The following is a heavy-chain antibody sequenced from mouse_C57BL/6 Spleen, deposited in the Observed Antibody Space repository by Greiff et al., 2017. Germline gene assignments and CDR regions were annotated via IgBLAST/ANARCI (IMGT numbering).Heavy chain of an antibody. Sequence: EVKLVESGPELVKPGASVKMSCKASGYTFTDYNMNWVKQSHGKSLAWIGYINPNNGGTSYNQKFKGKATLTVNKSSSTAYMELRSLTSEDSAVDYCARAGYYGSSWCAYWGQGTLVTVSA. J-gene: IGHJ3*01. V-gene: IGHV1-22*01. D-gene: IGHD1-1*01. CDR3: ARAGYYGSSWCAY. CDR2: INPNNGGT. CDR1: GYTFTDYN.